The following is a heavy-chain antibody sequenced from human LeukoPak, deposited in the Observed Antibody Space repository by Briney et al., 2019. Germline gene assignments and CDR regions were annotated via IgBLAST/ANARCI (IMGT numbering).Heavy chain of an antibody. D-gene: IGHD6-6*01. V-gene: IGHV3-23*01. CDR3: AKASSAGFRFDY. CDR1: GFTFSSYA. CDR2: ISGSGGST. J-gene: IGHJ4*02. Sequence: GGSLRLSCAASGFTFSSYAMSWVRRAPGKGLEWVSAISGSGGSTYYADSVKGRFTISRDNSKNTLYLQMNSLRAEDTAVYYCAKASSAGFRFDYWGQGTLVTVSS.